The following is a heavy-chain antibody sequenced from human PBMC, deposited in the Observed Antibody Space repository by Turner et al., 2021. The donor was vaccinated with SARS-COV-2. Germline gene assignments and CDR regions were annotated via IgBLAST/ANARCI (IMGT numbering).Heavy chain of an antibody. CDR1: GFTFDDYG. CDR2: IYSGGST. Sequence: QLVESGGGVVRPGGSLRLSCAASGFTFDDYGMTWLRQLPGRGLEWVSIIYSGGSTYYVDSVKGRFTISRDNSKNTLYLQMNSLRAEDTAVYYCASGVYDSIRWGQGTLVTVSS. CDR3: ASGVYDSIR. D-gene: IGHD3-22*01. J-gene: IGHJ4*02. V-gene: IGHV3-66*01.